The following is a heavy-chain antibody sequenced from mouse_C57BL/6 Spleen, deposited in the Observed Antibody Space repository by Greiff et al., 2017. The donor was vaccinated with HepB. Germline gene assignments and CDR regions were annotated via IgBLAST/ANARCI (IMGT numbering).Heavy chain of an antibody. J-gene: IGHJ3*01. Sequence: QVHVKQSGAELAKPGASVKLSCKASGYTFTSYWMHWVKQRPGQGLEWIGYINPSSGYTKYNQKFKDKATLTADKSSSTAYMQLSSLTYEDSAVYYCARGAYYDYDDGAWFAYWGRGTLVTVSA. CDR1: GYTFTSYW. V-gene: IGHV1-7*01. D-gene: IGHD2-4*01. CDR2: INPSSGYT. CDR3: ARGAYYDYDDGAWFAY.